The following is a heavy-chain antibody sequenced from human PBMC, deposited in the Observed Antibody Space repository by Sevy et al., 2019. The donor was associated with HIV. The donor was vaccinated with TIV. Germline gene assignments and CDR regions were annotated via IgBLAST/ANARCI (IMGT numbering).Heavy chain of an antibody. Sequence: GESLKISCKGFGYKFTRYWIGWVRQMPGKGLEWMGIIYPGDSDTRYSPSFQGQVTISADKSISTAYLQWSNLKASDTAMYYCARVDLPPGIAAAGSYYGMDVWGQGTTVTVSS. CDR3: ARVDLPPGIAAAGSYYGMDV. CDR1: GYKFTRYW. J-gene: IGHJ6*02. V-gene: IGHV5-51*01. CDR2: IYPGDSDT. D-gene: IGHD6-13*01.